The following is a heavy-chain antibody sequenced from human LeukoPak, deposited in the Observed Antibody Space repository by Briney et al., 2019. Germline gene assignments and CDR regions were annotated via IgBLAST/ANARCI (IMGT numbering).Heavy chain of an antibody. D-gene: IGHD1-1*01. Sequence: PSQTLSLTCAVSGGSISSGGYSWSWIRQPPGKGLEWTGYIYHSGSTYYNPSLKSRVTISVDRSKNQFSLKLSSVTAADTAVYYCARQRTSYFDIWGQGTMVTVSS. CDR3: ARQRTSYFDI. CDR1: GGSISSGGYS. J-gene: IGHJ3*02. CDR2: IYHSGST. V-gene: IGHV4-30-2*01.